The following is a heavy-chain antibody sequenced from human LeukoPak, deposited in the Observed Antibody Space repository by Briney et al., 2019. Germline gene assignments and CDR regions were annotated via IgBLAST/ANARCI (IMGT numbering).Heavy chain of an antibody. CDR3: AKDRPNSSGYYYYYYYGMDV. Sequence: GRSLRLSCAASGFAFSSYAMSWVRQAPGKGLEWVSAISGSGGSTYYADSVKGRFTISRDNSKNTLYLQMNSLRAEDTAVYYCAKDRPNSSGYYYYYYYGMDVWGQGTTVTVSS. CDR2: ISGSGGST. CDR1: GFAFSSYA. J-gene: IGHJ6*02. D-gene: IGHD3-22*01. V-gene: IGHV3-23*01.